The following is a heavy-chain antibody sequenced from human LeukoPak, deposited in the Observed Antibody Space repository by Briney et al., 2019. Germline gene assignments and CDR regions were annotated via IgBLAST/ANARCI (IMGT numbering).Heavy chain of an antibody. J-gene: IGHJ5*02. CDR2: ISGSGGST. CDR1: GFTFSSYA. V-gene: IGHV3-23*01. Sequence: PGWSLTLSCAASGFTFSSYAMSWVRQAPATGLEWVSAISGSGGSTYYADSVKGRFTISRDNSKNTLVLQMNSLRAEGTAVYYCAKDAYSSGWLNLFDPWRQGTLVTVSS. D-gene: IGHD6-19*01. CDR3: AKDAYSSGWLNLFDP.